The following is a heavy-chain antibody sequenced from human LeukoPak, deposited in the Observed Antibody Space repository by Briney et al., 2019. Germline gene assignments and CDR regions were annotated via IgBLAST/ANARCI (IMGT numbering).Heavy chain of an antibody. CDR3: AREAPNYYARTGAVAFDI. CDR2: ISAYNGDT. V-gene: IGHV1-18*01. CDR1: GYTFNTYG. J-gene: IGHJ3*02. Sequence: ASVKVSCKASGYTFNTYGISWVRQAPGQGLEWMGWISAYNGDTNYAQILQGRVTITTGESTSTAYMELSSLRSEDTAVYYCAREAPNYYARTGAVAFDIWGQGTMVTVFS. D-gene: IGHD3-10*01.